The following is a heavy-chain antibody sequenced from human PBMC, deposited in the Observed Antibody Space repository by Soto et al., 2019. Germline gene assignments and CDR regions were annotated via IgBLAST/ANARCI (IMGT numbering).Heavy chain of an antibody. CDR1: GGSISSYY. Sequence: SETLSLTCTVSGGSISSYYWSWIRQPAGKGLEWIGRIYTSGSTNYNPSLKSRVTMSVDTSKNQFSLKLSSVTAADTAVYYCARAGDSSGWYKKTFDPWGQGTLVTVS. CDR3: ARAGDSSGWYKKTFDP. D-gene: IGHD6-19*01. V-gene: IGHV4-4*07. CDR2: IYTSGST. J-gene: IGHJ5*02.